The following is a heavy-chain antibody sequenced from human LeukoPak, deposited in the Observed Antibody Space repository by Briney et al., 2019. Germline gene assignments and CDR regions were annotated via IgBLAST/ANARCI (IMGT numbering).Heavy chain of an antibody. CDR2: IYYSGTT. V-gene: IGHV4-59*07. CDR3: ATGSGNYYNRAFDY. J-gene: IGHJ4*02. D-gene: IGHD3-10*01. CDR1: GGSISSYY. Sequence: PSDTLSLTCTVSGGSISSYYWSWIRQPPGKGLEWIGYIYYSGTTNYNPSLKSRVTISVDTSKNQFSLKLSSVTAADTAVYYCATGSGNYYNRAFDYWGQGTLVTVSS.